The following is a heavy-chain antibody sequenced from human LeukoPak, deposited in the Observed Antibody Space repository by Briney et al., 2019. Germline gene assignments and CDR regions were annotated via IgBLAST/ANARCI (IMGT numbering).Heavy chain of an antibody. CDR2: INSDGRDT. CDR1: GFTFSDYW. CDR3: AKEGASQTFIAAAKGGFDY. D-gene: IGHD6-13*01. Sequence: PGGSLRLSCAASGFTFSDYWMHWVRQAPGKGLEWVSHINSDGRDTNYADSVKGRFTISRDNSKNTLYLQMNSLRAEDTAVYYCAKEGASQTFIAAAKGGFDYWGQGTLVTVSS. J-gene: IGHJ4*02. V-gene: IGHV3-74*01.